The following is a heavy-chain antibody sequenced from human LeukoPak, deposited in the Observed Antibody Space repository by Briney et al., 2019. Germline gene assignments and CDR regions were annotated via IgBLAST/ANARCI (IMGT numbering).Heavy chain of an antibody. D-gene: IGHD3-16*01. V-gene: IGHV3-30-3*01. CDR2: ISSDGSNK. CDR1: GFTFTSFA. CDR3: ASISGASWGDF. J-gene: IGHJ4*02. Sequence: GRSLRLSCAASGFTFTSFALHWVRQASGKGLEWVAVISSDGSNKYYLDSVKGRFTISRDNSKNTLYLQMTSLRADDTAIYFCASISGASWGDFWGQGTQVTVSS.